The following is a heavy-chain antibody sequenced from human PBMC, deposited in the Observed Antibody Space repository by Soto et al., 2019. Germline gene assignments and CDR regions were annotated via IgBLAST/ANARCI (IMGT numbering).Heavy chain of an antibody. CDR3: AKASGSSWPYYFDA. V-gene: IGHV3-23*01. CDR1: GFSFSSYV. CDR2: VNGNSGST. Sequence: GGSLRLSCAASGFSFSSYVMAWVRQAPGKGLEWVSAVNGNSGSTFYPDSVKGRFTVSRDNSENTLYLQMGTLRAEDTAVYYCAKASGSSWPYYFDAWGRGTLVTVSS. D-gene: IGHD6-13*01. J-gene: IGHJ4*02.